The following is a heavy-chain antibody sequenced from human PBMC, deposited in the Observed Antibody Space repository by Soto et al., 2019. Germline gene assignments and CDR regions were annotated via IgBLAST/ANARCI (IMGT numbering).Heavy chain of an antibody. CDR1: GFTFDDYA. CDR3: VRSKGGYSYGTPFDY. V-gene: IGHV3-9*01. J-gene: IGHJ4*02. CDR2: ISWNSGNI. D-gene: IGHD5-18*01. Sequence: EVQLEESGGALVQPGRSLRLCWAASGFTFDDYAMHWVRQVLGKGLEWVSSISWNSGNIGYADSVKGRFTTSRDNAKNSLYLQMNSLRPEDTALYYCVRSKGGYSYGTPFDYWGQGTLVTVSS.